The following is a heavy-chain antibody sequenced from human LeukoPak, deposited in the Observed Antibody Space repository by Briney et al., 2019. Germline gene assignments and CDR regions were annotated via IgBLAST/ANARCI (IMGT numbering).Heavy chain of an antibody. V-gene: IGHV3-7*02. D-gene: IGHD6-19*01. CDR1: GFTFSTYW. CDR2: IKEDGSEK. CDR3: AKLSYSSGRSYFDD. J-gene: IGHJ4*02. Sequence: GGSLRLSCSASGFTFSTYWMSWVRQAPGKGLEWVANIKEDGSEKNYADSVKGRFTVSRDNAKNSLYLQMNSLRAEDTAVYYCAKLSYSSGRSYFDDWGQGTLVTVSS.